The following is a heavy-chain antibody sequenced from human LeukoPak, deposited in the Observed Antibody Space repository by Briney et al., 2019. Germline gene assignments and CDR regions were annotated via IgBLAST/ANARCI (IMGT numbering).Heavy chain of an antibody. CDR2: VKQDGSEK. CDR3: ARVPGYCSSTSCYWYYYMDV. J-gene: IGHJ6*03. CDR1: GFTFSSYW. D-gene: IGHD2-2*03. V-gene: IGHV3-7*03. Sequence: PGGSLRLSCAASGFTFSSYWMSWVRQAPGKGLESVANVKQDGSEKYYVDSVKGRFTISRDNAKNSLYLQMNSLRAEDTAVYYCARVPGYCSSTSCYWYYYMDVLGKRTTVTVSS.